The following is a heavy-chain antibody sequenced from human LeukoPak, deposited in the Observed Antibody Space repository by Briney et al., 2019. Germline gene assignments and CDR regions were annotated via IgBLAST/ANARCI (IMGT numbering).Heavy chain of an antibody. CDR1: GGSISSSYW. CDR3: ARELHSGSYYFDY. Sequence: KASETLSLTCAVSGGSISSSYWWSWVRQPPGKGLEWIGEIYHSGSTNYKPSLKSRVTISVDKPKNQFSLKLSSVTAADTAVYYCARELHSGSYYFDYWGQGTLVTVSS. CDR2: IYHSGST. V-gene: IGHV4-4*02. J-gene: IGHJ4*02. D-gene: IGHD1-26*01.